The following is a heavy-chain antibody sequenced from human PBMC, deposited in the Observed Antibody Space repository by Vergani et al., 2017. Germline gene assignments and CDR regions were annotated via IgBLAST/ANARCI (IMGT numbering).Heavy chain of an antibody. CDR3: GRKQSPASLMDKPIDY. V-gene: IGHV3-11*01. J-gene: IGHJ4*02. CDR2: ISDGGETK. Sequence: QVQLVASGGGLVRPGGSLRLSCAASGFIFSDYYMTWIRQTPGKGLEWLAHISDGGETKMYAESLKGRFTVSRDNTKNLLILQMKTLKVDDTATYYCGRKQSPASLMDKPIDYWCQGTLVTVSS. CDR1: GFIFSDYY. D-gene: IGHD1/OR15-1a*01.